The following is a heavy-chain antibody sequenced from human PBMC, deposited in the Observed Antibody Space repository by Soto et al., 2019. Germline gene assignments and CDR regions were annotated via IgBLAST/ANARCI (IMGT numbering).Heavy chain of an antibody. CDR1: GYTLTSND. D-gene: IGHD3-3*01. J-gene: IGHJ6*03. CDR2: MNPNSGNT. CDR3: ARWGGYDFWSGYPLYYYYYYMDV. V-gene: IGHV1-8*01. Sequence: ASVKVSCKASGYTLTSNDINWVRQATGQGLEWMGWMNPNSGNTGYAQKFQGRVTMTRNTSISTAYMELSSLRSEDTAVYYCARWGGYDFWSGYPLYYYYYYMDVWGKGTTVTVSS.